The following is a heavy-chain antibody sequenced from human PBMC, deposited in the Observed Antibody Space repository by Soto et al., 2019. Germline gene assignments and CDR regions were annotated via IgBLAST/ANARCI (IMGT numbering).Heavy chain of an antibody. CDR3: ARYIAARYYYYGMDV. J-gene: IGHJ6*02. V-gene: IGHV1-69*13. CDR1: GGTFSSYA. Sequence: SVKVSCKASGGTFSSYAISWVRQAPGQGLEWMGGIIPIFGTANYAQKFQGRVTITADESTSTAYMELSSLRSEDTAVYYCARYIAARYYYYGMDVWGQGTTVTVSS. CDR2: IIPIFGTA. D-gene: IGHD6-6*01.